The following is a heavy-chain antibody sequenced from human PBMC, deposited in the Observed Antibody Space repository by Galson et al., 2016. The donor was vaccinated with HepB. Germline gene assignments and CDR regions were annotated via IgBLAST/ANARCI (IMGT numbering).Heavy chain of an antibody. V-gene: IGHV3-53*01. Sequence: SLRLSCAASGFIVSTNYMPWVRQAPGKGLEWVSIIYSSGDTYYADSVKGRLTISRDNSKNTLYLPMNSLRFEDTAVYYCSSPDPLGDWGQGTLVTVSS. CDR2: IYSSGDT. J-gene: IGHJ4*02. D-gene: IGHD2-21*01. CDR3: SSPDPLGD. CDR1: GFIVSTNY.